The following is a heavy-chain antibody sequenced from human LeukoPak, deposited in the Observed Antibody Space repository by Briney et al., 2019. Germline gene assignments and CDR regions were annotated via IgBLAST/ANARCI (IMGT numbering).Heavy chain of an antibody. Sequence: GGSLRLSCAASGFTFSSYAMHWVRQAPGKGLEWVAVISYDGSNKYYADSVKGRFTISRDNSKNTLYLQMNSLRAEDTAVYYCARDYFPHYDILTGLDYWGQGTLVTVSS. J-gene: IGHJ4*02. CDR1: GFTFSSYA. CDR3: ARDYFPHYDILTGLDY. D-gene: IGHD3-9*01. V-gene: IGHV3-30-3*01. CDR2: ISYDGSNK.